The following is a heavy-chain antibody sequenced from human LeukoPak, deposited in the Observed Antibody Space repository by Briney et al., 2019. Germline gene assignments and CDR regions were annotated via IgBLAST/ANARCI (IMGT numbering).Heavy chain of an antibody. Sequence: GGSLRLSCAASGFTLSTFWMSWVRQAPGKGLEWVANIKQDGGEKYYVDSVKGRFTISRDNAKNSLYLQMNSPRVEDTAVYYCATSQTTSGRYGNAFDIWGQGMMVIVSS. D-gene: IGHD6-19*01. CDR3: ATSQTTSGRYGNAFDI. V-gene: IGHV3-7*01. CDR1: GFTLSTFW. J-gene: IGHJ3*02. CDR2: IKQDGGEK.